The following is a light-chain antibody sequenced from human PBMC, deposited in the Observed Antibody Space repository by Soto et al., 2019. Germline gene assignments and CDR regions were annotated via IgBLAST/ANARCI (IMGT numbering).Light chain of an antibody. V-gene: IGLV2-11*01. J-gene: IGLJ1*01. CDR1: SSDVGAYIY. CDR2: DVI. CDR3: CSYAGSSTNYV. Sequence: QSVLTQPRSVSGSPGQSVTFSCTGTSSDVGAYIYVSWYQQHPGKAPKLIIYDVIKRPSGVPDRFSGSKSGNTASLTISGLQAEDEADYYCCSYAGSSTNYVFGTGTKVTVL.